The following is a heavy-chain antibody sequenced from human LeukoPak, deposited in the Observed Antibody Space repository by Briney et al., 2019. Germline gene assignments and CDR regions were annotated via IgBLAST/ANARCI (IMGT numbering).Heavy chain of an antibody. CDR3: ASLGCSGGSCYSRTFDP. CDR2: IYYSGST. V-gene: IGHV4-59*01. CDR1: GGSISSYY. D-gene: IGHD2-15*01. J-gene: IGHJ5*02. Sequence: SETLSLTCTVSGGSISSYYWSWIRQPPGKGLEWVGYIYYSGSTNYNPSLKSRVTISVDTSKTQFSLKLSSVTAADTAVYYCASLGCSGGSCYSRTFDPWGQGTLVTVSS.